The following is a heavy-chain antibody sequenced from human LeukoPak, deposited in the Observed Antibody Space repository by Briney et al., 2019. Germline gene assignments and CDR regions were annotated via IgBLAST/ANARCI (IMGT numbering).Heavy chain of an antibody. D-gene: IGHD4/OR15-4a*01. CDR2: IYYSGST. CDR1: GGSISNNY. J-gene: IGHJ3*02. V-gene: IGHV4-59*01. Sequence: SETLSLTCSVSGGSISNNYWNWHWIRQPQGRGLEWIGYIYYSGSTNYNPSLRSRATIAVDKSNNQVSLKLSSVTAADTAMYYCARDKSGPTAHYDVFDIWGQGTMVTVSS. CDR3: ARDKSGPTAHYDVFDI.